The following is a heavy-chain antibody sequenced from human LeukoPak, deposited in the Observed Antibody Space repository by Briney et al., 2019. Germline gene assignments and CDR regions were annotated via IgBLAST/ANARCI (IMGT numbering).Heavy chain of an antibody. Sequence: GGSLRLSCAASGFTFSSYGMHWVRQAPGKGLEWVAVIWYDGSNKYYADSVKGRFTISRDNSKNTLYLQMNSLRAEDTAVYYCARDPKNSCGYYFDYWGQGTLVTVS. CDR1: GFTFSSYG. J-gene: IGHJ4*02. CDR3: ARDPKNSCGYYFDY. CDR2: IWYDGSNK. V-gene: IGHV3-33*01. D-gene: IGHD5-18*01.